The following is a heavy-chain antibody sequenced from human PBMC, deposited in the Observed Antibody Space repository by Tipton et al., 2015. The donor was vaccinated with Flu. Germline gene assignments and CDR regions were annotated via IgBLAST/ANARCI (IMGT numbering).Heavy chain of an antibody. Sequence: TLSLTCTVSGGSISSSTFYWGWIRQPPGKGLEWIGSVHYSGSTYYNPSLKSRVTISVDTSKNHFSLKLSSVTAADTAVYYCARGSGSGTDVTFYFWGQGTLVTVSS. D-gene: IGHD3-10*01. CDR3: ARGSGSGTDVTFYF. CDR1: GGSISSSTFY. V-gene: IGHV4-39*07. J-gene: IGHJ4*02. CDR2: VHYSGST.